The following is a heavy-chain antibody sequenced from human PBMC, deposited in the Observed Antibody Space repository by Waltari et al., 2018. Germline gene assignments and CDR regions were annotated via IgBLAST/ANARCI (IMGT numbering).Heavy chain of an antibody. V-gene: IGHV1-3*01. J-gene: IGHJ4*02. CDR3: ARRYSSGWYYFDY. D-gene: IGHD6-19*01. Sequence: WVRQAPGQRLEWMGWINAGNGNTKYSQKFQGRVTITRDTSASTAYMELSSLRSEDTAVYYCARRYSSGWYYFDYWGQGTLVTVSS. CDR2: INAGNGNT.